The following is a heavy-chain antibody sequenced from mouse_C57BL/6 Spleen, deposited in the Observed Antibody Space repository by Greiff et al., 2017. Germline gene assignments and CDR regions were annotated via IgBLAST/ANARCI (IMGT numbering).Heavy chain of an antibody. CDR2: ISYDGSN. D-gene: IGHD2-4*01. Sequence: EVQLVESGPGLVKPSQSLSLTCSVTGYSITSGYYWNWIRQFPGNKLEWMGYISYDGSNNYNPSLKNRISITRDTSKNQFFLKLNSVTTEDTATYYCARGRITTTVFDYWGQGTTLTVSS. CDR1: GYSITSGYY. J-gene: IGHJ2*01. CDR3: ARGRITTTVFDY. V-gene: IGHV3-6*01.